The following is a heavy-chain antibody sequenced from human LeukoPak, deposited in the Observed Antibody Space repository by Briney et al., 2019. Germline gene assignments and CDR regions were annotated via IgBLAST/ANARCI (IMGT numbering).Heavy chain of an antibody. V-gene: IGHV4-38-2*02. CDR3: ARRMVYAALDY. Sequence: SETLSPTCTVSGYSISSGYYWGWIRQPPGKGLEWIGSIYHSGSTYYNPSLKSRVTISVDTSKNQFSLKLSSVTAADTAVYYCARRMVYAALDYWGQGTLVTVSS. CDR1: GYSISSGYY. J-gene: IGHJ4*02. D-gene: IGHD2-8*01. CDR2: IYHSGST.